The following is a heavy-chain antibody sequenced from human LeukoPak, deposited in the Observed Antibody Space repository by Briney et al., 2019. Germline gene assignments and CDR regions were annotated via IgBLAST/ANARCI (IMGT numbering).Heavy chain of an antibody. Sequence: GGSLRLSCAASGFTLDDYGMSWVRQAPGKGLEWVSGNNWNGGSTGYADSVKGRFTISRDNAKNSLYLQMNCLRAEDTALYYCAREPSITIFGGGYYYMDVWGKGTTVTVSS. CDR1: GFTLDDYG. CDR2: NNWNGGST. CDR3: AREPSITIFGGGYYYMDV. D-gene: IGHD3-3*01. V-gene: IGHV3-20*04. J-gene: IGHJ6*03.